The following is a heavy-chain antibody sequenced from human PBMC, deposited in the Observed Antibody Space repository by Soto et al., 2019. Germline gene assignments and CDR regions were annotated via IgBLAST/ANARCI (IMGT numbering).Heavy chain of an antibody. CDR3: ARDRTGYSSGWLDY. V-gene: IGHV3-48*03. Sequence: EVQLVESGGGLVQPGGSLRLSCAASGFTFSSYEMNWVRQAPGKGLEWVSYISSSGSTIYYADSVKGRFTISRDNAKNSLYLQMNSLRAEDTAVYYCARDRTGYSSGWLDYWGQRTLVTVSS. CDR2: ISSSGSTI. J-gene: IGHJ4*02. CDR1: GFTFSSYE. D-gene: IGHD6-19*01.